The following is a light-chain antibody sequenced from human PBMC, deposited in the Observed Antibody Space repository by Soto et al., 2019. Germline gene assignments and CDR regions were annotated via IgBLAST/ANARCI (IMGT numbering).Light chain of an antibody. Sequence: QSVLTQPASVSGSPGQSITISCTGTSSDVGGYNYVSWYQQHPGKAPKLMIYEVSNRPSGVSNRFSGSKSGNTASLTISGLQAEDEADYYCSSYTSSSTLVFGPGTKVNVL. CDR2: EVS. J-gene: IGLJ1*01. V-gene: IGLV2-14*01. CDR3: SSYTSSSTLV. CDR1: SSDVGGYNY.